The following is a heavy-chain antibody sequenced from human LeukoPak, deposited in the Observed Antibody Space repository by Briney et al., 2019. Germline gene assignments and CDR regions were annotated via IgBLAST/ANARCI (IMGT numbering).Heavy chain of an antibody. V-gene: IGHV3-48*03. D-gene: IGHD5-12*01. Sequence: PGGSLRLSCAASGFTFSSYEMNWVRQAPGKGLEWVSYISSSGSTIYYADSVKGRFTISRDNAKNSLYLQMNSLRAEDTAVYYCARVREYSGYGPGGDYYYYYMDVWGKGTTVTVSS. CDR3: ARVREYSGYGPGGDYYYYYMDV. J-gene: IGHJ6*03. CDR2: ISSSGSTI. CDR1: GFTFSSYE.